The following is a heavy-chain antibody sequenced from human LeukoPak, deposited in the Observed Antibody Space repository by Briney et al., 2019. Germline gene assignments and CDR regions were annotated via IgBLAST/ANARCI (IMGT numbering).Heavy chain of an antibody. CDR2: ISGSGGST. Sequence: GGSLRLSCAASGFTFSSYAMSWVRQAPGKGLEWVSAISGSGGSTYYADSVKGRFTISRDNSRNTLYLHMNSLRAEDTAVYYCAKVRVGAFDIWGQGTMVTVSS. D-gene: IGHD3-10*01. CDR3: AKVRVGAFDI. J-gene: IGHJ3*02. V-gene: IGHV3-23*01. CDR1: GFTFSSYA.